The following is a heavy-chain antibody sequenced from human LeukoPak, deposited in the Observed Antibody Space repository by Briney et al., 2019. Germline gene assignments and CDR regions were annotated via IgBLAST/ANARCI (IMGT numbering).Heavy chain of an antibody. CDR3: AAGAAGRYYFDY. J-gene: IGHJ4*02. CDR2: ISAYSGNT. Sequence: ASVKVSCKASGYTFTSYGISWVRQAPGQGLEWMGWISAYSGNTNYAQKLQGRVTMTTDTSTSTAYMELRSLRSDDTAVYYCAAGAAGRYYFDYWGQGTLVTVSS. CDR1: GYTFTSYG. V-gene: IGHV1-18*01. D-gene: IGHD6-13*01.